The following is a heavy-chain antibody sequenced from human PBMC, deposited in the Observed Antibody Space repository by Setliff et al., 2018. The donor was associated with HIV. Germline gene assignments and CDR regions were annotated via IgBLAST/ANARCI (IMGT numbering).Heavy chain of an antibody. D-gene: IGHD3-10*01. J-gene: IGHJ4*02. Sequence: PSETLSLTCTVSGGSISSSSYYWGWIRQPPGKGLEWIGSIYYSGSTYYNPSLKSRVTISVDTSKNQFSLKLTSVTAADAAVYYCTGDYNSGSYRFDYWGQGTPVTVSS. CDR1: GGSISSSSYY. V-gene: IGHV4-39*01. CDR3: TGDYNSGSYRFDY. CDR2: IYYSGST.